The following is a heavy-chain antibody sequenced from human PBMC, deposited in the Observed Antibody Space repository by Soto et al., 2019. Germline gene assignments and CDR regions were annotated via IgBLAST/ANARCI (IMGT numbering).Heavy chain of an antibody. CDR1: GYFFTTYG. J-gene: IGHJ4*02. CDR3: AGGFGSALSAPGAVFDY. V-gene: IGHV1-18*04. Sequence: AAVKVSCKASGYFFTTYGISWVRQAPGQGLEWMGWISPYNGNTKYAQSFQGRVTMTTVTSTYTAYMELWSLRSDDPAVYYCAGGFGSALSAPGAVFDYWGQGTLVTVSS. CDR2: ISPYNGNT. D-gene: IGHD3-3*01.